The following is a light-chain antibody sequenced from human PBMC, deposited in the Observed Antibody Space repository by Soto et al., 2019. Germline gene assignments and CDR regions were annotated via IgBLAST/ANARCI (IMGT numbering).Light chain of an antibody. CDR1: TGTVTSGHY. CDR3: LLSYNGARQGV. CDR2: NTN. V-gene: IGLV7-46*01. J-gene: IGLJ2*01. Sequence: QAVVTQEPSLTVSPGGTVTLTCGSSTGTVTSGHYPYWFQQKPGQAPRTLIYNTNNKHSWTPARFSGSLLGGKAALTLSGAQSEDEAEYYCLLSYNGARQGVFGGGTKLTVL.